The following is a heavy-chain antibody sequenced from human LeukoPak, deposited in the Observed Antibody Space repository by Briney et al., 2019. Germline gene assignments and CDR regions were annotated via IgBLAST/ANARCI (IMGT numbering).Heavy chain of an antibody. D-gene: IGHD3-10*01. CDR3: ARDSGSGYYEA. Sequence: GASVKVSYKASGYTFTGHYMHWVRQAPGQGLEWMGWINPNSGGINYAQKFQGRVTMTRDTSISTVYMELSSLRSDDTAVYYCARDSGSGYYEAWGQGTLVTVSS. CDR2: INPNSGGI. V-gene: IGHV1-2*02. CDR1: GYTFTGHY. J-gene: IGHJ5*02.